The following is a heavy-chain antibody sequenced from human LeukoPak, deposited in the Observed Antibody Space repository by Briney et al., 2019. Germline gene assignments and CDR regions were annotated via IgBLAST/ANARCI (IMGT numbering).Heavy chain of an antibody. Sequence: ASVKVSCKASGYTFTSYDINWVRQATGQGLEWMGWMNPNSGNTGYAQKVQGRVTMTRNTSIRTAYMELSSLRFEGTAVYYCARGVGSSWSGFDVDVWGKGTTVTVSS. V-gene: IGHV1-8*01. CDR2: MNPNSGNT. CDR1: GYTFTSYD. J-gene: IGHJ6*04. D-gene: IGHD6-13*01. CDR3: ARGVGSSWSGFDVDV.